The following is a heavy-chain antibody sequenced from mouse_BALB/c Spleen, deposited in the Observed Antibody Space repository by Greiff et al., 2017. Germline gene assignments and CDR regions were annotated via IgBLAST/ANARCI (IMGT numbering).Heavy chain of an antibody. Sequence: VHVKQSGAELVKPGASVKLSCTASGFNIKDTYMHWVKQRPEQGLEWIGRIDPANGNTKYDPKFQGKATITADTSSNTAYLQLSSLTSEDTAVYYCARWGYGNYSYWGQGTTLTVSS. V-gene: IGHV14-3*02. CDR3: ARWGYGNYSY. CDR2: IDPANGNT. CDR1: GFNIKDTY. D-gene: IGHD2-10*02. J-gene: IGHJ2*01.